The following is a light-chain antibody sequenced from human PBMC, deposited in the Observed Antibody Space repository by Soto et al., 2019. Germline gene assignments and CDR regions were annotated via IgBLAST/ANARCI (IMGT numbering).Light chain of an antibody. CDR2: GTS. Sequence: DIQMTQSPSSLSASVGDRVTLTCRASQSISKYLNWYQVKSGKGPKLLIYGTSTLQSGVPSRFSGSGSGTHFTLTISNLQPEDFANYYCQQYDTYFRYTFGQGTKLDIK. CDR3: QQYDTYFRYT. V-gene: IGKV1-39*01. CDR1: QSISKY. J-gene: IGKJ2*01.